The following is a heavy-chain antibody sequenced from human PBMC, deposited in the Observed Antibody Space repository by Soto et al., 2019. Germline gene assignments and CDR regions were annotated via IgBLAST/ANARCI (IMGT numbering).Heavy chain of an antibody. CDR2: IYYSGST. D-gene: IGHD4-4*01. CDR3: ARHSYYSNLFDY. V-gene: IGHV4-59*08. Sequence: QVQLQESGPGLVKPSETLSLTCTVSGGSISSYYWSWIRQPPGKGLEWIGYIYYSGSTNYNPSLKSRVTISVDTSKNQFSLKLSSVTAADTAVYYCARHSYYSNLFDYWGQGTLVTVSS. J-gene: IGHJ4*02. CDR1: GGSISSYY.